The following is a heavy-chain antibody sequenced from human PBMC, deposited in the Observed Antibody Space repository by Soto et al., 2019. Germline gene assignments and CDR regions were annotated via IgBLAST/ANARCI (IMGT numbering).Heavy chain of an antibody. V-gene: IGHV1-69*13. Sequence: SVKVSCKASGGTFSSYAISWVRQAPGQGLEWMGGIIPIFGTANYAQKFQGRVTITADESTSTAYMELSSLRSEDTAVYYCATYDSYGSYWYFDYWGQGTQVTVSS. CDR3: ATYDSYGSYWYFDY. J-gene: IGHJ4*02. D-gene: IGHD3-22*01. CDR2: IIPIFGTA. CDR1: GGTFSSYA.